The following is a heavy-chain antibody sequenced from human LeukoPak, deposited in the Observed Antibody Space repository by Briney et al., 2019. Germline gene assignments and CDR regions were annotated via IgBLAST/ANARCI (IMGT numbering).Heavy chain of an antibody. D-gene: IGHD3-16*01. J-gene: IGHJ4*02. CDR3: ARGGRYRRDYYFDY. Sequence: SETLSLTCTVSGGSISSYYWSWIRQPPGKGLEWIGYIYYSGSTNYNSSLKSRVTISVDTSKNQFSLKLSSVTAADTAVYYCARGGRYRRDYYFDYWGQGTLVTVSS. CDR1: GGSISSYY. CDR2: IYYSGST. V-gene: IGHV4-59*12.